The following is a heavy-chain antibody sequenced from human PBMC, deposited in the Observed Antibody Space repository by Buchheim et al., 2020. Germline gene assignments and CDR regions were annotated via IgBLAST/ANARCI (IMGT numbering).Heavy chain of an antibody. V-gene: IGHV4-61*01. D-gene: IGHD1-26*01. CDR3: ARGWDNMDV. CDR1: GGYVSSPNNY. Sequence: QVQLQESGPGLVKPSETLSLTCTVSGGYVSSPNNYWTWIRQPPGKGLEWIGYIYYSGSTNYSPSLKSRVTLSLDTSKNQFSLSLSSVTAADTAVYFGARGWDNMDVWGQGTT. J-gene: IGHJ6*02. CDR2: IYYSGST.